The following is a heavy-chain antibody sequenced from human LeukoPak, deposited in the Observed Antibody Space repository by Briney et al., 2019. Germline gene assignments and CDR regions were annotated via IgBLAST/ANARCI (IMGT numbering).Heavy chain of an antibody. CDR3: AGRRVVTLRGFFDV. Sequence: SETLSLTCSVYGASFSNYYWSWIRQSAGKVLEWIGEIDHRGITNYNPSLKSRVTVSADTSKKQFSLNLTSVTAADTAIYYCAGRRVVTLRGFFDVWGRGTLVTVSS. J-gene: IGHJ2*01. V-gene: IGHV4-34*01. D-gene: IGHD4-23*01. CDR1: GASFSNYY. CDR2: IDHRGIT.